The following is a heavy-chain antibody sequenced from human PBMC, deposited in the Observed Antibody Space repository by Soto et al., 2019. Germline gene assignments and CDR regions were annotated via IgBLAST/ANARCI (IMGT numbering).Heavy chain of an antibody. CDR2: INAGNGNA. V-gene: IGHV1-3*05. CDR1: GYTFTSYA. Sequence: QVQLVQSGAEEKKPGASVKVSCKASGYTFTSYAMHWVRQAPGQRLEWMGWINAGNGNAKYSQKFQGRVTITRDTSASTAYMELSSLRSEDTAVYYCARVTGWYFPDYWGQGTLVTVSS. J-gene: IGHJ4*02. CDR3: ARVTGWYFPDY. D-gene: IGHD6-19*01.